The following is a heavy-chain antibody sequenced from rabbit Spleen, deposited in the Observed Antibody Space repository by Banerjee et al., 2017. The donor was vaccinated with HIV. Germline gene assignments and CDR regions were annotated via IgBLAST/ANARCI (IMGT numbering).Heavy chain of an antibody. CDR3: ARSPGARDSGALTLDV. D-gene: IGHD1-1*01. V-gene: IGHV1S40*01. Sequence: QSLEESGGDLVKPGASLTLTCTASGFSFSTNYWICWVRQAPGKGLEWSACIYAGSGSTYYANWAKGRFTISKTSSTTVTLQMTSLTAADTATYFCARSPGARDSGALTLDVWGPGTLVTVS. J-gene: IGHJ3*01. CDR1: GFSFSTNYW. CDR2: IYAGSGST.